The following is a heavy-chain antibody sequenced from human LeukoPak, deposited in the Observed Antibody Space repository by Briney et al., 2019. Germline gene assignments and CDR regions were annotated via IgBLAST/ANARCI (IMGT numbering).Heavy chain of an antibody. CDR1: GFTFDDYG. J-gene: IGHJ6*04. CDR2: INWNGGST. CDR3: ARDARIGITIFGVALDV. Sequence: RAGGSLRLSCAASGFTFDDYGMSWVRQAPGKGLEWVSGINWNGGSTGYADSVKGRFTISRDNAKNSLYLQMNSLRAEDTALYYCARDARIGITIFGVALDVWGKGTTATVSS. D-gene: IGHD3-3*01. V-gene: IGHV3-20*04.